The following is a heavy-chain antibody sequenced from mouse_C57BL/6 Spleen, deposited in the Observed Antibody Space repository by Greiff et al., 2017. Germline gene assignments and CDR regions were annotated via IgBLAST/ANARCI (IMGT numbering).Heavy chain of an antibody. D-gene: IGHD1-1*01. Sequence: QVQLKQSGPELVKPGASVKISCKASGYAFSSSWMNWVKQRPGKGLEWIGRIYPGDGDTNDNGKFKGKATLTADKSSSTAYMQISSLTSEDSAVYFCAREGRYYGSSYSFYAMDYWGQGTSVTVSS. CDR3: AREGRYYGSSYSFYAMDY. V-gene: IGHV1-82*01. J-gene: IGHJ4*01. CDR1: GYAFSSSW. CDR2: IYPGDGDT.